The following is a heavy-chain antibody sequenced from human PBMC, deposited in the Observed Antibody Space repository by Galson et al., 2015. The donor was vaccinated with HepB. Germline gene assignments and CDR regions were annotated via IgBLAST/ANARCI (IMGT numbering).Heavy chain of an antibody. D-gene: IGHD2-21*02. CDR1: GYTFTGYY. CDR3: ASIIVVVTVQDAFDI. CDR2: INPNSGGT. Sequence: SVKVSCKASGYTFTGYYMHWVRQAPGQGLEWMGWINPNSGGTNYAQKFQGRVTMTRDTSISTAYMELSRLRSGDTAVYYCASIIVVVTVQDAFDIWGQGTMVTVSS. V-gene: IGHV1-2*02. J-gene: IGHJ3*02.